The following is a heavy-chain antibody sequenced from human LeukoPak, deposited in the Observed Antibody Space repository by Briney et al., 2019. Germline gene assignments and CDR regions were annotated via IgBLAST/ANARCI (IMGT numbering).Heavy chain of an antibody. Sequence: SETLSLTCTVSGDSISSYYWSWIRQPPWKGLEWIGYIYHSGNTNSNPSLKSRVTISVDTTKNQFSLKLSSVTAADTAVYYCARSIIVVVAAGALDIWGQGTMVTVSS. CDR3: ARSIIVVVAAGALDI. D-gene: IGHD2-21*02. J-gene: IGHJ3*02. CDR2: IYHSGNT. CDR1: GDSISSYY. V-gene: IGHV4-59*08.